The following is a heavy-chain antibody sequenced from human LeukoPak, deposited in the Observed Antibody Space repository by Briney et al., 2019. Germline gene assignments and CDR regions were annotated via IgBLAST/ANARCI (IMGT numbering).Heavy chain of an antibody. CDR3: ARDRSPDDY. J-gene: IGHJ4*02. V-gene: IGHV3-7*01. CDR1: GFTFSSYW. Sequence: GGSLRLSCVASGFTFSSYWMSWVRQAPGKWLEWVANIKQDGSEKYYVDSVKGRFTISRDNAKNSLYLQMNSLRAEDTAVYYCARDRSPDDYWGQGTLVTVSS. CDR2: IKQDGSEK.